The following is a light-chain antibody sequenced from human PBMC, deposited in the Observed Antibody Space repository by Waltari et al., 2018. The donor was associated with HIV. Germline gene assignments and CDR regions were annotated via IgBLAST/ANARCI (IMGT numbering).Light chain of an antibody. CDR1: QDINSW. CDR2: GAF. J-gene: IGKJ5*01. V-gene: IGKV1-12*01. Sequence: DLQMTQSPSSRSASVGDTVTSSCRASQDINSWLAWYQQRAGRAPRLLISGAFTLQSGVPSRFSGNGSVTDFTLTISSLQPEDFATYFCHQSNSFPLTVGPGTRLEVK. CDR3: HQSNSFPLT.